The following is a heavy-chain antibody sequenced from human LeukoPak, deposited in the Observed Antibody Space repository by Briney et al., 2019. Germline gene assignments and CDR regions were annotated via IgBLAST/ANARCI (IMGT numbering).Heavy chain of an antibody. CDR1: GFTFSDYY. V-gene: IGHV3-11*04. J-gene: IGHJ4*02. D-gene: IGHD1-26*01. CDR3: ARVVGGASPERSDY. CDR2: ISKNGKTI. Sequence: KSGGSLRLSCAASGFTFSDYYMSWIRQAPGKGLEWLSYISKNGKTIYYADSVKGRFTISRDNAKNSLYLQMNSLRAEDTAVYYCARVVGGASPERSDYWGQGTLVTVSS.